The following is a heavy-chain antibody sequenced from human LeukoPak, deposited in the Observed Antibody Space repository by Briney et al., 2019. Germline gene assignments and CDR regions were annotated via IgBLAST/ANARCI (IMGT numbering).Heavy chain of an antibody. CDR2: IYYSGST. J-gene: IGHJ6*03. V-gene: IGHV4-59*01. CDR3: ARAASTGYYYYYMDV. D-gene: IGHD1-14*01. Sequence: SETLSLTCTVSGGSISSYYWSWLRQPPGKGLEWLGYIYYSGSTNYNPSLKSRATISVDKSKNQFSLKLSSVTAADTAVYYCARAASTGYYYYYMDVWGKGTTVTVSS. CDR1: GGSISSYY.